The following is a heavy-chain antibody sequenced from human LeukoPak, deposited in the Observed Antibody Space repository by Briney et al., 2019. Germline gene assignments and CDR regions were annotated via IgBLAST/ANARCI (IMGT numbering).Heavy chain of an antibody. CDR3: AREYYYNSGSYLTLCLDP. J-gene: IGHJ5*02. V-gene: IGHV1-69*13. CDR1: GGTFSSYP. D-gene: IGHD3-10*01. CDR2: IIPVLGTP. Sequence: SVKVSCKASGGTFSSYPMSCVRQAPGQGLEWMGRIIPVLGTPTYAQKYQGRITITADESTSTAYMELTSLKVEDTAVYYCAREYYYNSGSYLTLCLDPWGQGTLVTVSS.